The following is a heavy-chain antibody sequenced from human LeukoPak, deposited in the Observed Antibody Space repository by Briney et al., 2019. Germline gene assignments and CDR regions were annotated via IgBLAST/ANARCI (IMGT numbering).Heavy chain of an antibody. V-gene: IGHV3-53*01. J-gene: IGHJ4*02. CDR2: LFGGRST. CDR1: GSTVRTNY. D-gene: IGHD2-15*01. CDR3: ARGVDSAYAFDF. Sequence: GGSLRLSCAASGSTVRTNYMSWVRQAPGKGLEWVSVLFGGRSTYYADSVKGRFTISRDDSKNTLFLQMNSVRAEDTAVYYCARGVDSAYAFDFWGQGNLVTVSS.